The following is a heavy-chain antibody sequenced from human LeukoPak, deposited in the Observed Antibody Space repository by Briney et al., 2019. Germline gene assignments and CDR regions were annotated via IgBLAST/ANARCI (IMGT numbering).Heavy chain of an antibody. CDR2: ISAYNGLT. J-gene: IGHJ6*04. V-gene: IGHV1-18*01. CDR1: GYTFTSCG. CDR3: ARGSHIDAAGSQMDI. Sequence: GASVKVSCKSSGYTFTSCGIIWVRQAPGQGLEWMGWISAYNGLTHYAQKLQGRVTMTTDTSTSTAYMELRSLRSDAAAVYYCARGSHIDAAGSQMDIWGKGTPVTVSS. D-gene: IGHD6-13*01.